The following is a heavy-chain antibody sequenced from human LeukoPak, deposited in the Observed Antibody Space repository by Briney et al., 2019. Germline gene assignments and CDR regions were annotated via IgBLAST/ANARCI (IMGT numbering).Heavy chain of an antibody. Sequence: ASVKVSCKASGYTFTGYYMHWVRQAPGQGLEWMGWINPNSGGTNYAQKFQGRVTMTRDTSISTAYMELSRLGSDDTAVYYCARPLTVTKAYYFDYWGQGTLVTVSS. V-gene: IGHV1-2*02. J-gene: IGHJ4*02. CDR3: ARPLTVTKAYYFDY. D-gene: IGHD4-17*01. CDR2: INPNSGGT. CDR1: GYTFTGYY.